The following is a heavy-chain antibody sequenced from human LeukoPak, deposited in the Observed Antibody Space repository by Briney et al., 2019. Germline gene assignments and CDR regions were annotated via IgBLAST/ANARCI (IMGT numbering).Heavy chain of an antibody. CDR3: AAGYSSSWYNDYYYYYMDV. CDR1: GGTFSSYA. D-gene: IGHD6-13*01. J-gene: IGHJ6*03. Sequence: GASVKVSCKASGGTFSSYAISWVRQAPGQGLEWMGGIIPIFGTANYAQKFQGRVTITADESASTAYMELSSLRSEDTAVYYCAAGYSSSWYNDYYYYYMDVWGKGTTVTVSS. CDR2: IIPIFGTA. V-gene: IGHV1-69*13.